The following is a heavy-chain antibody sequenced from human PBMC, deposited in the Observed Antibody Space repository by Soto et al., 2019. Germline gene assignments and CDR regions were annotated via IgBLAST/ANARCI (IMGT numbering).Heavy chain of an antibody. Sequence: ASVKVSCKASGYTFTSYYMHWVRQAPGQGLEWMGIINPSGGSTSYAQKFQGRVTMTRDTSTSTVYMELSSLRSEDTAVYYCARVRGGKQNYYYAMDVWGQGTTVTVSS. CDR1: GYTFTSYY. CDR2: INPSGGST. J-gene: IGHJ6*02. D-gene: IGHD2-15*01. V-gene: IGHV1-46*01. CDR3: ARVRGGKQNYYYAMDV.